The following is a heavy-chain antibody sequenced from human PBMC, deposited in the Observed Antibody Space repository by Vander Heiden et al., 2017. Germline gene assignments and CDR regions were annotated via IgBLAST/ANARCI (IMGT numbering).Heavy chain of an antibody. CDR1: GFTYNIYA. CDR3: AREIPRYCSDTSCYV. J-gene: IGHJ4*02. Sequence: EVQLLESGGGLVQPGWSLRLSCAAPGFTYNIYAMSWVRQAPGKGLEWVSDISGNGHNTYYADSVKGRFTISRDNSKNMLYLQLNSLRAEDTAVYYCAREIPRYCSDTSCYVWGRGTLVTVSS. CDR2: ISGNGHNT. V-gene: IGHV3-23*01. D-gene: IGHD2-2*01.